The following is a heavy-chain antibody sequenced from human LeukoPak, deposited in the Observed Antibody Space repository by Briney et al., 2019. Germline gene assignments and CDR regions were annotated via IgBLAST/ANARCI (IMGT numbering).Heavy chain of an antibody. CDR1: GVAIGSSW. J-gene: IGHJ1*01. CDR2: VNPGGSVQ. V-gene: IGHV3-7*01. Sequence: PGGSLRLSCIVSGVAIGSSWMSWVRQSPGKGLGWVANVNPGGSVQNYVDSVKGRFTISRDNAKNSLYLQMNNLRVEDTAVYYCASTFPYCSEDDCAVGGQGTLVTVSS. D-gene: IGHD2-15*01. CDR3: ASTFPYCSEDDCAV.